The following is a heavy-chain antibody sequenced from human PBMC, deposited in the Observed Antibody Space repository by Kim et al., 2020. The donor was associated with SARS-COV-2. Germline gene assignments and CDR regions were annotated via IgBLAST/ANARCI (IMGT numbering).Heavy chain of an antibody. J-gene: IGHJ5*02. Sequence: SETLSLTCAVYGGSFSGYYWSWIRQPPGKGLEWIGEINHSGSTNYNPSLKSRVTISVDTSKNQFSLKLSSVTAADTAVYYCARRGIAAAGTRWFDPWGQGTLVTVSS. CDR3: ARRGIAAAGTRWFDP. D-gene: IGHD6-13*01. CDR2: INHSGST. CDR1: GGSFSGYY. V-gene: IGHV4-34*01.